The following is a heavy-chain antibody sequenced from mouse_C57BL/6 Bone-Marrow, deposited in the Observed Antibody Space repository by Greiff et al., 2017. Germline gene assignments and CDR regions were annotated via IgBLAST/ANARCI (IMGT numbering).Heavy chain of an antibody. V-gene: IGHV1-64*01. Sequence: QVQLQQPGAELVKPGASVKLSCKASGYTFTSYWMHWVKQRPGQGLEWIGMIHPNSGSTNYNEKFKSKAKLTVDKSSSTAYMQLSSLTSEDSAVYYCANDYDGVWYFDVWGTGTTVTVSS. J-gene: IGHJ1*03. CDR2: IHPNSGST. CDR3: ANDYDGVWYFDV. D-gene: IGHD2-4*01. CDR1: GYTFTSYW.